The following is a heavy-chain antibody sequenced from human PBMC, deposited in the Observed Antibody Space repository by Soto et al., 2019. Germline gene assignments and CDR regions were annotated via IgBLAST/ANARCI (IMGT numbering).Heavy chain of an antibody. CDR2: IYYNGNT. V-gene: IGHV4-59*11. CDR1: GGAINDHY. Sequence: SETLSLTCTLSGGAINDHYWSFIRQPPGKGLEWIGYIYYNGNTNYNPSLESRVTISVDRSRNQFSLRLTSLTAADTAVYYCARVRTGYFDYWGRGALVTSPQ. CDR3: ARVRTGYFDY. D-gene: IGHD3-9*01. J-gene: IGHJ4*02.